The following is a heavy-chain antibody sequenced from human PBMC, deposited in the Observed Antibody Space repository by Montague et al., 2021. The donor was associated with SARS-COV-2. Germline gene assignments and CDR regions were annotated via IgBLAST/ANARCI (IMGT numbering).Heavy chain of an antibody. J-gene: IGHJ6*02. CDR3: ARDPNSSGGNMGSF. CDR2: MKYDGSEK. CDR1: GFDFSTSW. Sequence: SLRLSCAASGFDFSTSWMSWVRQSAGKGLEWVAIMKYDGSEKYYVDSVKGRFTISRDNARTSVFLQMNRLRVEDTAVYFCARDPNSSGGNMGSFWGQGTTVTVSS. V-gene: IGHV3-7*01. D-gene: IGHD6-19*01.